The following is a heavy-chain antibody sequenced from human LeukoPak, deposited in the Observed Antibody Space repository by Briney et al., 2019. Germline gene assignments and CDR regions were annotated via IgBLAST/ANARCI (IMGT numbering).Heavy chain of an antibody. D-gene: IGHD1-26*01. CDR3: ATVGSLVSPGSRYSGAYYSRNYYYAMDV. CDR1: GNTLSELS. Sequence: GASVKVSCTVSGNTLSELSIQWLREAPGKGHEWMGGFDHEEGETIYAQKFQGRVTMTEDTSIDTAYMELSSLRSEDTAIYYCATVGSLVSPGSRYSGAYYSRNYYYAMDVWGQGTTVTVSS. J-gene: IGHJ6*02. V-gene: IGHV1-24*01. CDR2: FDHEEGET.